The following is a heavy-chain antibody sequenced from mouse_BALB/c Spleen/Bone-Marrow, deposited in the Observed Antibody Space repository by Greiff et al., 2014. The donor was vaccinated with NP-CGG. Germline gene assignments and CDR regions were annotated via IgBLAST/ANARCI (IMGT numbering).Heavy chain of an antibody. V-gene: IGHV1-14*01. CDR3: ARGGYYGTSLYWYFDV. D-gene: IGHD1-1*01. CDR1: GYTFTSYV. CDR2: INPYNDGT. J-gene: IGHJ1*01. Sequence: VQLKEAGPELGKPGASVKMSCKASGYTFTSYVIHWGKQKPGQGLEWIGYINPYNDGTKYNEKFKGKATLTSDKSSSTAYMELSSLTSEDSAVYYCARGGYYGTSLYWYFDVWGAGTTVTVSS.